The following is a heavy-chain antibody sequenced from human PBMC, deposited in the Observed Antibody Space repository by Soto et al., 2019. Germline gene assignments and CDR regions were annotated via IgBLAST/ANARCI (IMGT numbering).Heavy chain of an antibody. Sequence: PGGSLRLSCTASGFTFGDYAMSWFRQAPGKGLEWVGFIRSKAYGGTTEYAASVKGRFTISRDDSKSIAYLQMNSLKTEDTAVYYCTRDLTLNRGQQLVTSKHAYWGQGTLVTVSS. CDR3: TRDLTLNRGQQLVTSKHAY. V-gene: IGHV3-49*03. CDR1: GFTFGDYA. CDR2: IRSKAYGGTT. D-gene: IGHD6-13*01. J-gene: IGHJ4*02.